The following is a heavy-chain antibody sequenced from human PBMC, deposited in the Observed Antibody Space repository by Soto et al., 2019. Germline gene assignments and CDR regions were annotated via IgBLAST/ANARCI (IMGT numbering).Heavy chain of an antibody. J-gene: IGHJ3*02. Sequence: RRLSCAASGFSFSSFWMHWARQAPGKGLVWVAHIHNDGSRTSYADSVKGRFTISRDNAKNTLYLQMNSLRAEDTAMYYCARDFGEVGSTAAFDIWGQGTMVTVSS. D-gene: IGHD1-26*01. V-gene: IGHV3-74*01. CDR1: GFSFSSFW. CDR3: ARDFGEVGSTAAFDI. CDR2: IHNDGSRT.